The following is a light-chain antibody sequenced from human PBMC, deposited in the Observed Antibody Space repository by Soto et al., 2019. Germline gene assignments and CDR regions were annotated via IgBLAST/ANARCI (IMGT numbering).Light chain of an antibody. J-gene: IGLJ2*01. V-gene: IGLV2-14*01. CDR2: EVS. CDR3: AAWDDSLRVVL. CDR1: SSDVGGYKY. Sequence: QSALTQPASVSGSPGQSITISCTGTSSDVGGYKYVSWYEQHPGKAPKLMIYEVSNRPSGVSNRFSGPKSGNTASLTISGLQAEDEADYYCAAWDDSLRVVLFGGGTKLTVL.